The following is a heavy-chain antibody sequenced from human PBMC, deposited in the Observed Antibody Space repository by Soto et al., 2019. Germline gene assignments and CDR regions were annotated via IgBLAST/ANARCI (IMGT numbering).Heavy chain of an antibody. V-gene: IGHV4-34*01. D-gene: IGHD3-3*01. CDR3: ANSRYYDFWSGPQINYYYYGMDV. CDR1: GGSFSGYY. J-gene: IGHJ6*02. CDR2: INHSGST. Sequence: SETLSLTCAVYGGSFSGYYWSWIRQPPGKGLEWIGEINHSGSTNYNPSLKSRVTISVDTSKNQFSLKLSSVTAADTAVYYCANSRYYDFWSGPQINYYYYGMDVWGQGTTVTVSS.